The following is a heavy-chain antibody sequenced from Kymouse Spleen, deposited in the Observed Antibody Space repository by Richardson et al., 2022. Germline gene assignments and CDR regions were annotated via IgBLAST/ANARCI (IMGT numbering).Heavy chain of an antibody. D-gene: IGHD2-15*01. CDR2: IYYSGST. CDR3: ARWCSGGSCYSVVDY. Sequence: QLQLQESGPGLVKPSETLSLTCTVSGGSISSSSYYWGWIRQPPGKGLEWIGSIYYSGSTYYNPSLKSRVTISVDTSKNQFSLKLSSVTAADTAVYYCARWCSGGSCYSVVDYWGQGTLVTVSS. V-gene: IGHV4-39*01. J-gene: IGHJ4*02. CDR1: GGSISSSSYY.